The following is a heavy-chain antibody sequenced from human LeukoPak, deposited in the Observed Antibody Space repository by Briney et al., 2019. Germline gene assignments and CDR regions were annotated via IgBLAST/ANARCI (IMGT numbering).Heavy chain of an antibody. Sequence: GGSLRLSCAASGFTFSNAWMSWVRQAPGKGLEWVGRIKSKTDGGTTDYAAPVKGRFTISRDDSKNTLYLQMNSLKTEDTAVYYCTMSSVVPGAFDIWGQGTIVTVSS. J-gene: IGHJ3*02. CDR3: TMSSVVPGAFDI. CDR1: GFTFSNAW. V-gene: IGHV3-15*01. D-gene: IGHD4-23*01. CDR2: IKSKTDGGTT.